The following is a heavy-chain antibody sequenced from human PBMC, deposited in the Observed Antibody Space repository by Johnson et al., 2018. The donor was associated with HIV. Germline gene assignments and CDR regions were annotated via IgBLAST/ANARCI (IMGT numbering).Heavy chain of an antibody. CDR1: GFTVNSNY. Sequence: VQLVESGGGLVQPGGSLRLSCTASGFTVNSNYMSWVRQAPGKGLEWVSIIYSGGSTYYADSVKGRFTISRDNSKNTLYLQMNSLRAEDTAVYYCARQKRYWRNAFDIWGQGTIVTVSS. CDR3: ARQKRYWRNAFDI. D-gene: IGHD3-9*01. J-gene: IGHJ3*02. V-gene: IGHV3-66*04. CDR2: IYSGGST.